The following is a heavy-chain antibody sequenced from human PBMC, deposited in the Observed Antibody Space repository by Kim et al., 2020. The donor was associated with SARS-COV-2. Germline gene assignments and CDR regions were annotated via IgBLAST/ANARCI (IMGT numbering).Heavy chain of an antibody. CDR3: ARGANTLSAFDL. Sequence: TKYAGRLQGRVTMTRDTSISTVYMELSRLKSDDTAVYYCARGANTLSAFDLWGQGTMVTVSS. CDR2: T. V-gene: IGHV1-2*02. J-gene: IGHJ3*01.